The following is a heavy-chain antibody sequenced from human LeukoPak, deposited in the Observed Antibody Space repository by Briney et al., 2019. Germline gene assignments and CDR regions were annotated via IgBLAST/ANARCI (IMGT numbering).Heavy chain of an antibody. Sequence: GGSLRLSCAASGCTFSSYAMSWVRQAPGKGLEWVSVISGSGGSTYHADSVKGRFTISRDNSKNTLYLQMNSLRAEYTAVYYCARGNGYNYAYYFDYWGQGTLVTVSS. CDR2: ISGSGGST. CDR3: ARGNGYNYAYYFDY. CDR1: GCTFSSYA. J-gene: IGHJ4*02. D-gene: IGHD5-18*01. V-gene: IGHV3-23*01.